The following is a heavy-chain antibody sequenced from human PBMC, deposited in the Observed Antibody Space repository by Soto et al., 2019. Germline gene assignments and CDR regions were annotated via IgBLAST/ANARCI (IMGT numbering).Heavy chain of an antibody. V-gene: IGHV4-59*01. CDR3: AREKGLADAFDI. CDR1: GGSISSYY. Sequence: SETLSLTCTVSGGSISSYYWSWIRQPPGKGLEWIGYIYYSGSTNYNPSLKSRVTISVDTSKNQFSLKLSSVTAADTAVYYCAREKGLADAFDIWGQGTMVTVSS. CDR2: IYYSGST. J-gene: IGHJ3*02.